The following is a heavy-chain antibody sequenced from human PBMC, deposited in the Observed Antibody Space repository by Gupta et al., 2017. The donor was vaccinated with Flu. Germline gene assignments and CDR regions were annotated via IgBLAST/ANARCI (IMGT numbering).Heavy chain of an antibody. Sequence: EVQLLESGGGLVQPGGYLRLSCAASGFTFTNYAMTWVRQAPGKGLQWVSTITGSGGGTYLADSVKGRFTISRDNSKNTLYLQMDSLRAEDTAIYYCAKNGAMSSSYYFHYWGQGTLVTVSS. CDR3: AKNGAMSSSYYFHY. J-gene: IGHJ4*02. CDR1: GFTFTNYA. CDR2: ITGSGGGT. V-gene: IGHV3-23*01. D-gene: IGHD5/OR15-5a*01.